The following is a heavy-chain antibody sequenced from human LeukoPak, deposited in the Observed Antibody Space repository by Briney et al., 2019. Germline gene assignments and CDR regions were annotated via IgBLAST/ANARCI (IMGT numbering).Heavy chain of an antibody. CDR1: GFTFSSYS. Sequence: GRSLRLSCAASGFTFSSYSMNWVRQAPGKGLEWVSSISSSSSYIYYADSVKGRFTISRDNAKNSLYLQMNSLRAEDTAVYYCARVYCSGGSCYGSDYFDYWGQGTLVTVSS. CDR2: ISSSSSYI. D-gene: IGHD2-15*01. V-gene: IGHV3-21*01. CDR3: ARVYCSGGSCYGSDYFDY. J-gene: IGHJ4*02.